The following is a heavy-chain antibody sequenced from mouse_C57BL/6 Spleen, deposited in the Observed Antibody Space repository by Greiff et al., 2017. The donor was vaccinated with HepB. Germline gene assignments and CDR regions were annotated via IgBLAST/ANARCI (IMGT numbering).Heavy chain of an antibody. D-gene: IGHD1-1*01. CDR3: ARSTTVVAPNY. CDR1: GFSLTSSG. V-gene: IGHV2-2*01. CDR2: IWSGGST. Sequence: VMLVESGPGLVQPSQSLSITCTVSGFSLTSSGVHWVRQSPGKGLEWLGVIWSGGSTDYNAAFISRLSISKDNSKSQVFFKMKSLQADDTAIYYCARSTTVVAPNYWGQGTSVTVSS. J-gene: IGHJ4*01.